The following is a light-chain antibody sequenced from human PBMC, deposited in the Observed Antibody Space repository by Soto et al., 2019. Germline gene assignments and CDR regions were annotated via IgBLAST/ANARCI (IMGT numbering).Light chain of an antibody. CDR3: QQYIHWLWT. CDR2: QTS. V-gene: IGKV3D-15*01. Sequence: EIVLTQSPATLSSFPGDRVTLSCRASQYINTRLAWYQHRPGQAPRLLIYQTSLRAAGIPARFSGSGSGTDFTLTISSLQSEDFAVYYCQQYIHWLWTFGQGTKVDIK. J-gene: IGKJ1*01. CDR1: QYINTR.